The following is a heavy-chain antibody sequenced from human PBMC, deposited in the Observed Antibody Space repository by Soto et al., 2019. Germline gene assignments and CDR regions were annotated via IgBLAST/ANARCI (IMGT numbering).Heavy chain of an antibody. D-gene: IGHD2-15*01. Sequence: ASVKVSCKASGYTFTSYAMNWVRQAPGQGLEWMGWINTNTGNPTYAQGFTGRFVFSLDTSVSTAYLQICSLKAEDTAVYYCAREVYCSGGSGYGVYYYYGMDVWGQGTTVTVSS. V-gene: IGHV7-4-1*01. CDR2: INTNTGNP. J-gene: IGHJ6*02. CDR3: AREVYCSGGSGYGVYYYYGMDV. CDR1: GYTFTSYA.